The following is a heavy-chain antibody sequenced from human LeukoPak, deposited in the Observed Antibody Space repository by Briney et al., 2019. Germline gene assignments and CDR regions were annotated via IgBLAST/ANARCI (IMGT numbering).Heavy chain of an antibody. V-gene: IGHV1-2*02. CDR3: ARYYIEGRCFDY. Sequence: ASVKVSCKASGYTFTSYAMNWVRQAPGQGLEWMGWINPNSGGTNYAQKFQGRVTMTRDTSIRTAYMELSRLRSDDTAMYYCARYYIEGRCFDYWGQGTLVTVSS. CDR1: GYTFTSYA. J-gene: IGHJ4*02. D-gene: IGHD3-10*01. CDR2: INPNSGGT.